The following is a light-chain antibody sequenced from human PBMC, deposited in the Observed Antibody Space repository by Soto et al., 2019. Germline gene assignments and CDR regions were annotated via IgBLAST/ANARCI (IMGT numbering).Light chain of an antibody. Sequence: DIQMTQSPSSLSASVGDRVTITCRTSQGISNFLAWYQQKPGKVPKLLIFAASTLQSGFPSRFSGSRSGTDFTLTISSLQPEDVATYYCQNYHRAPLTFGPGTKVDIK. V-gene: IGKV1-27*01. CDR2: AAS. CDR3: QNYHRAPLT. J-gene: IGKJ3*01. CDR1: QGISNF.